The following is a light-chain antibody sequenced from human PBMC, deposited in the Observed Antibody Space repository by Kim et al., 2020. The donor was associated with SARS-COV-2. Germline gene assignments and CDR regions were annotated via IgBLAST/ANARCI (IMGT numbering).Light chain of an antibody. Sequence: SVNLTCTLSSGNSNYAIAWHQQQPEKGPGYLMKLNSDGSHKKGDGIPDRFSGSSSGTERYLTISNLHSEDEADYYCQTWGSGSWLFGGGTQLTVL. CDR1: SGNSNYA. V-gene: IGLV4-69*01. J-gene: IGLJ3*02. CDR3: QTWGSGSWL. CDR2: LNSDGSH.